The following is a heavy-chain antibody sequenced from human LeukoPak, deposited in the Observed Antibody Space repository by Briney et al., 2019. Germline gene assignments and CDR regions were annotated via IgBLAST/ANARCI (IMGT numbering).Heavy chain of an antibody. CDR3: ARVVQYYDILSGSFDAFDI. D-gene: IGHD3-9*01. J-gene: IGHJ3*02. CDR2: IYHSGST. V-gene: IGHV4-39*07. Sequence: SDTLSLTCTVSGDSISTSKSYWGWIRQPPGKGLEWIGSIYHSGSTYYNPSLKSRVTISVDTSKNQFSLKLSSVTAADTAMYYCARVVQYYDILSGSFDAFDIWGQGTMVTVSS. CDR1: GDSISTSKSY.